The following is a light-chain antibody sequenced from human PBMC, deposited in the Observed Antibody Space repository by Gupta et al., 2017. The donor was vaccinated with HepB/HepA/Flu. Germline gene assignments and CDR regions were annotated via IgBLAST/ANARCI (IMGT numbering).Light chain of an antibody. V-gene: IGKV3-15*01. CDR2: GAS. CDR1: QSVSST. Sequence: IVLTQSPATLSVSPGERATLPCRASQSVSSTLAWYQQKPGQAPRLRIYGASTRATGIPARFSGSGSGTEFTLTISSLQAEDFAVDYCQQYNNRPPWTFGQGTKVEIK. CDR3: QQYNNRPPWT. J-gene: IGKJ1*01.